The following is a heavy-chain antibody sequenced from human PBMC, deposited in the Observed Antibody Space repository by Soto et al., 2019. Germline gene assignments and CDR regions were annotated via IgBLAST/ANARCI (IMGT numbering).Heavy chain of an antibody. Sequence: EVQLLESGGGLVQPGGSLRLSCAASGFTFSNYAMTWVRQAPGKGLEWVSTISGTGGGTHYADSAKGRFTISRDNSKATLYLQMNSLRAEDTAVYYCGNVVREGYWGQGTLVTVSS. V-gene: IGHV3-23*01. CDR1: GFTFSNYA. CDR2: ISGTGGGT. D-gene: IGHD1-26*01. J-gene: IGHJ4*02. CDR3: GNVVREGY.